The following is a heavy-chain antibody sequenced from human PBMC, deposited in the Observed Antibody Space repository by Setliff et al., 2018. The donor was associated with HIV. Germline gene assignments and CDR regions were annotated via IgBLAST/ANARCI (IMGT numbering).Heavy chain of an antibody. CDR1: GYTFTSYY. CDR3: SRDSAPSSSAPYFQH. D-gene: IGHD6-6*01. V-gene: IGHV1-46*01. J-gene: IGHJ1*01. CDR2: INPSSGST. Sequence: ASVKVSCKASGYTFTSYYMHWVRQAPGQGLEWMGIINPSSGSTTYAQKFQGRVTMTRDTSTSTVYMELSSLRSEDTAVYYCSRDSAPSSSAPYFQHWGKGTPVTVSS.